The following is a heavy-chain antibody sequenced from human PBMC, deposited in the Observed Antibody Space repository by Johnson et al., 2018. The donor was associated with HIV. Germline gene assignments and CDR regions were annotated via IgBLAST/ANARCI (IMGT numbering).Heavy chain of an antibody. Sequence: VESGGGVVQPERSLRLSCAASGFTFRSYAMHWVRQAPGKGLEWVAAIGYDGNDKDYADSVKGRFTISRDNSRNTLYLQMNSLRAEDTAVYYCAREGTLGAVDIWGQGTMVTVSS. D-gene: IGHD1-1*01. V-gene: IGHV3-30*04. CDR2: IGYDGNDK. CDR1: GFTFRSYA. CDR3: AREGTLGAVDI. J-gene: IGHJ3*02.